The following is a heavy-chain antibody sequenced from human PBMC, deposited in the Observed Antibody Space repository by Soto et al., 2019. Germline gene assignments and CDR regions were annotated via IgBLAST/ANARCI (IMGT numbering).Heavy chain of an antibody. Sequence: WGSLRLSCAASGFTFISYGIRCVRHSPFKWREWVAFISYHGSNKYYADSVKGRFTISRDNSKNTLYLQMNSLRADDTAVYYCAKDSSGSLDYWGQGTLVTVSS. V-gene: IGHV3-30*18. D-gene: IGHD3-3*01. CDR1: GFTFISYG. CDR2: ISYHGSNK. J-gene: IGHJ4*02. CDR3: AKDSSGSLDY.